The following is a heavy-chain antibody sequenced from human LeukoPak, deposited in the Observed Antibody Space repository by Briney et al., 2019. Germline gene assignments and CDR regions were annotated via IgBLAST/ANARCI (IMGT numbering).Heavy chain of an antibody. CDR2: IYYSGST. J-gene: IGHJ5*02. Sequence: PSETLSLTXTVSGGSISSYYWSWIRQPPGKGLEWIGYIYYSGSTNYNPSLKSRVTISIDTSKNQFSLKLSSVTAADTAVYFCARQVRTTVHFDPWGQGTLVTVSS. V-gene: IGHV4-59*01. CDR3: ARQVRTTVHFDP. D-gene: IGHD4-17*01. CDR1: GGSISSYY.